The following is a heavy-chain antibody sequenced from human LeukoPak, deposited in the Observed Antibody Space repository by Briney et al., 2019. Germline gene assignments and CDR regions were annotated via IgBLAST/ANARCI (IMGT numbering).Heavy chain of an antibody. Sequence: ASVKVSCKASGYPFSTYGISWVRQAPGRGLQWMAWISTHNGKTDYAQNFQDRVTVTRDTSTSTVYMELRSLRSDDMAVYFCARDVGTTHFDFWGQGTLVTVSS. V-gene: IGHV1-18*03. J-gene: IGHJ4*02. D-gene: IGHD5-12*01. CDR1: GYPFSTYG. CDR2: ISTHNGKT. CDR3: ARDVGTTHFDF.